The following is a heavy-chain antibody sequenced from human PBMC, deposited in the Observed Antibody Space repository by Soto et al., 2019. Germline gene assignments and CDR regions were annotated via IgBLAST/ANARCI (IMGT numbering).Heavy chain of an antibody. CDR2: IVVGSGNT. D-gene: IGHD6-19*01. CDR3: AAGLTVAGGYYYYGMDA. J-gene: IGHJ6*02. CDR1: VLTFTSAA. V-gene: IGHV1-58*02. Sequence: EVLCQASVLTFTSAAMQCVRPASRQGLEWIGWIVVGSGNTNYAQKFQERVTITRDMSTSTAYMELSSLRSEDTAVYYCAAGLTVAGGYYYYGMDAWGQGTTVTVS.